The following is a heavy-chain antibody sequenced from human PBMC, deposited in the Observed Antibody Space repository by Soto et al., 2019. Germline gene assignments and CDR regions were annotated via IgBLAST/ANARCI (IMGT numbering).Heavy chain of an antibody. D-gene: IGHD7-27*01. V-gene: IGHV3-21*01. CDR2: ISSSSSYI. Sequence: PGGSLRLSCAASGFAFSSYSMNWVRQAPGKGLEWVSSISSSSSYIYYADSVKGRFTISRDNAKNSLYLQMNSLRAEDTAVYYCATVRTGAFDISGQGTMVTVSS. CDR1: GFAFSSYS. CDR3: ATVRTGAFDI. J-gene: IGHJ3*02.